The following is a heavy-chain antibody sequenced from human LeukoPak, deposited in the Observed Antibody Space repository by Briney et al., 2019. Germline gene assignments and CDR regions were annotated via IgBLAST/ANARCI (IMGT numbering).Heavy chain of an antibody. CDR2: FDPEDGET. D-gene: IGHD6-13*01. V-gene: IGHV1-24*01. CDR3: ATGRSSSWYGAREAFDY. CDR1: GYTLTELS. J-gene: IGHJ4*02. Sequence: GASVKVSCKVSGYTLTELSMHWVRQAPGKVLEWMVGFDPEDGETIYAQKFQGRVTMTDDTSTDTAYMELSSLRSEDTAVYYCATGRSSSWYGAREAFDYWGQGTLVTVSS.